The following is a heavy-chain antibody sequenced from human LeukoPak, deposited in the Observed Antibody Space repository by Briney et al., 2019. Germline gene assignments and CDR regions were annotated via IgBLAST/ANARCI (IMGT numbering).Heavy chain of an antibody. V-gene: IGHV4-30-4*07. D-gene: IGHD3-9*01. Sequence: PSETLSLTCAVSGGSISSGGYSWSWIRQPPGKGLEWIGYIYYSGSTYYNPSLKSRVTISVDTSKNQFSLKLSSVTAADTAVYYCAGGYDIWTPGDDAFDIWGQGTMVTVSS. CDR3: AGGYDIWTPGDDAFDI. CDR1: GGSISSGGYS. CDR2: IYYSGST. J-gene: IGHJ3*02.